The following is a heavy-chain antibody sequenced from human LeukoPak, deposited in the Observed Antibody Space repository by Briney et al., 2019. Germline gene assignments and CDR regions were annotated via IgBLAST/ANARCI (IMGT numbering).Heavy chain of an antibody. D-gene: IGHD4-17*01. CDR1: GFTFSSYS. CDR2: ISGSSSYI. V-gene: IGHV3-21*01. Sequence: GGSLRLSCAASGFTFSSYSMNWVRQAPGKGLEWVSSISGSSSYIYYADSVKGRFTISRDNDKNSLYLQMNSLRAEDTAVYYCAKTTDNYYYYYMDVWGKGTTVTVSS. J-gene: IGHJ6*03. CDR3: AKTTDNYYYYYMDV.